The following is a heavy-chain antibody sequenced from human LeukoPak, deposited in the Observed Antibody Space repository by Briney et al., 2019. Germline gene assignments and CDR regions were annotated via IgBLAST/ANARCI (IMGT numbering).Heavy chain of an antibody. CDR3: ARGPDHGGSYYHD. Sequence: GGSLSLSCAASGFPLSKSWMYWTRQAPGKGLVWVSRINRDESVIEYADSVKGRFTISRDNAKNTLFLQMNSLRVEDTAVYYCARGPDHGGSYYHDWGQGTPVTVSS. J-gene: IGHJ4*02. CDR1: GFPLSKSW. D-gene: IGHD1-26*01. CDR2: INRDESVI. V-gene: IGHV3-74*01.